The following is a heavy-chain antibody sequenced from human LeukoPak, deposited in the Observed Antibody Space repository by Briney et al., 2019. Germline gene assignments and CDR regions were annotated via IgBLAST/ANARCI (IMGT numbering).Heavy chain of an antibody. Sequence: ASVKVSCKASGGTFSSYAISWVRQAPGQGLEWMGGIIPIFGTANYAQKLQGRVTITADESTSTAYMEMSRLRSEDTAVYYCARGPTGYNWNDVSLRGYYYYYMDVWGKGTTVTVSS. V-gene: IGHV1-69*13. CDR1: GGTFSSYA. D-gene: IGHD1-1*01. J-gene: IGHJ6*03. CDR2: IIPIFGTA. CDR3: ARGPTGYNWNDVSLRGYYYYYMDV.